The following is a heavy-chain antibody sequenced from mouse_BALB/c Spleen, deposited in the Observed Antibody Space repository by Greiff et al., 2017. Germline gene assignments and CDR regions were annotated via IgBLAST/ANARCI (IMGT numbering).Heavy chain of an antibody. D-gene: IGHD1-1*01. J-gene: IGHJ4*01. CDR2: IRSKSNNYAT. V-gene: IGHV10S3*01. CDR3: VRDQVLRGAMDY. CDR1: GFTFNTNA. Sequence: EVQLVETGGGLVQPKGSLKLSCAASGFTFNTNAMNWVRQAPGKGLEWVARIRSKSNNYATYYADSVKDRFTISRDDSQSMLYLQMNNLKTEDTAMYYCVRDQVLRGAMDYWGQGTSVTVSS.